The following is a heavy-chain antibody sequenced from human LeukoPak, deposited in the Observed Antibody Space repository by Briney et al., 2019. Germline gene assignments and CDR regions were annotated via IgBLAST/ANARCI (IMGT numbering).Heavy chain of an antibody. Sequence: ASVNVSCKATGYTFTSYGISWVRQAPGQGLEWVGWISSNSDNTNYAQKFQGRVTMTTDTSTSTAYMELRSLRSDDTAVYYCARDWGSIKVITVYWGQGTLVTVSS. CDR3: ARDWGSIKVITVY. V-gene: IGHV1-18*01. D-gene: IGHD3-16*01. J-gene: IGHJ4*02. CDR1: GYTFTSYG. CDR2: ISSNSDNT.